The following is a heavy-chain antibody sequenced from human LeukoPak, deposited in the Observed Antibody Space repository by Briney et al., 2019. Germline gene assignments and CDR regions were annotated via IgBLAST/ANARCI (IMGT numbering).Heavy chain of an antibody. D-gene: IGHD3-10*01. Sequence: PGGTLRLSCAASGFTFSSYGMSWVRQAPGKGLEWVSGINWNGGSTGYADSVKGRFTISGDNAKNSLYLQMNSLRAEDTALYHCARAYGSGSYYAFDIWGQETMVTVSS. CDR3: ARAYGSGSYYAFDI. CDR1: GFTFSSYG. V-gene: IGHV3-20*01. CDR2: INWNGGST. J-gene: IGHJ3*02.